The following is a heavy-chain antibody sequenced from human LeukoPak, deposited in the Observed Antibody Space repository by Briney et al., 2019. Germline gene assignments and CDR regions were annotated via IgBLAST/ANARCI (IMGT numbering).Heavy chain of an antibody. CDR1: GFTFSSYE. J-gene: IGHJ4*02. D-gene: IGHD6-19*01. CDR3: ARGLWSRVAAPFDY. Sequence: GGSLRLSCAASGFTFSSYEMNWVRQAPGKGLEWVSYISSSGSTIYYADSVKGRFTISRDNAKNSLYLQMNSLRAEDTAVYYCARGLWSRVAAPFDYWGQGTLVTVSS. V-gene: IGHV3-48*03. CDR2: ISSSGSTI.